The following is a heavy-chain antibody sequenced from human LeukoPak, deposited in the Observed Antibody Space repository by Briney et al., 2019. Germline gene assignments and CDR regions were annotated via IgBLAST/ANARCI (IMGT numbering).Heavy chain of an antibody. J-gene: IGHJ4*02. CDR1: GYTFTSYD. D-gene: IGHD2/OR15-2a*01. V-gene: IGHV1-8*03. Sequence: ASVKVSCKASGYTFTSYDINWVRQATGQGLEWMGWMNPNSGNTGYAQKFQGRVTITRNTSISTAYMELSSLRSEDTAVYYCVRDLGSRPLIIFFDYWGQGTLVTVSS. CDR3: VRDLGSRPLIIFFDY. CDR2: MNPNSGNT.